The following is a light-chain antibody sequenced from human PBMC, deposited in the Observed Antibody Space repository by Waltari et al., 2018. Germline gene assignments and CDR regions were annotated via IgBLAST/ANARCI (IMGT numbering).Light chain of an antibody. V-gene: IGKV3-11*01. CDR3: QQRRNWPLT. J-gene: IGKJ4*01. CDR1: QRVDMY. CDR2: DTS. Sequence: EIVLTQSPATLSLSPGARATLSCRASQRVDMYFAWYQQRPGQAPRLLISDTSNRATDIRARFSGSGAETDFSLTISSLAPEDFAVYYCQQRRNWPLTFGGGTKVEIK.